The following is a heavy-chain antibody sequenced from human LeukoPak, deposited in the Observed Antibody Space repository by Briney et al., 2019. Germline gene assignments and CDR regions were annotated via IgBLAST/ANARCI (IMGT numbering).Heavy chain of an antibody. J-gene: IGHJ3*01. CDR3: AKDRYYGSGSPPAA. CDR2: IRYDGSNK. D-gene: IGHD3-10*01. V-gene: IGHV3-30*02. CDR1: GFTFSSYG. Sequence: GGSLRLSCAASGFTFSSYGMHWVRQAPGKGLEWVAFIRYDGSNKYYADSVKGRFTISRDNSKNTLYLQMNNLRAEDTAVYYCAKDRYYGSGSPPAAWGQGTMVTVSS.